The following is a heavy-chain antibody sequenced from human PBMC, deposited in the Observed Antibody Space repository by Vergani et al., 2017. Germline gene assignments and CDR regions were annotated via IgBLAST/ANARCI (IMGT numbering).Heavy chain of an antibody. CDR3: AKDLGYCSSTSCPDAFDI. V-gene: IGHV3-23*01. CDR2: ISGSGGST. Sequence: EVQLLESGGGLVQPGGSLRLSCAASGFTFSSYAMSWVRQAPGKGLEWVSAISGSGGSTYYADSVKGRFTISRDNSKNTLYLQMNSLRAEHTAVYSGAKDLGYCSSTSCPDAFDIWGQGTMVTVSS. J-gene: IGHJ3*02. D-gene: IGHD2-2*01. CDR1: GFTFSSYA.